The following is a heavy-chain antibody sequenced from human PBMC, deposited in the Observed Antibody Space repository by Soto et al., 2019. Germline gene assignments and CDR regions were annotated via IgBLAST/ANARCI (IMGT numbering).Heavy chain of an antibody. V-gene: IGHV1-18*01. CDR3: ARATAYYYYYYYMDV. Sequence: ASVKVSCKASGYTFTSYGISWVRQAPGQGLEWMGRISAYNGNTNYAQKLQGRVTMTTDTSTSTAYMELRSLRSDDTAVYYCARATAYYYYYYYMDVWGKGTTVTVSS. CDR1: GYTFTSYG. J-gene: IGHJ6*03. CDR2: ISAYNGNT.